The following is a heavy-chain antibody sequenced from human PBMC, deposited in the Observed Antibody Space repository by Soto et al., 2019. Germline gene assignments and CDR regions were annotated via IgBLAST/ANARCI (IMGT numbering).Heavy chain of an antibody. CDR1: GFTFSSYA. CDR3: ATDRVSSGAFDI. V-gene: IGHV3-23*01. CDR2: ISGSGGST. D-gene: IGHD6-6*01. Sequence: GGSLRLSCAASGFTFSSYAMSWVRQAPGKGLEWVSAISGSGGSTYYADSVKGRFTISRDNSKNTLYLQMNSLRAEDTAVYYCATDRVSSGAFDIWGQGTMVTVSS. J-gene: IGHJ3*02.